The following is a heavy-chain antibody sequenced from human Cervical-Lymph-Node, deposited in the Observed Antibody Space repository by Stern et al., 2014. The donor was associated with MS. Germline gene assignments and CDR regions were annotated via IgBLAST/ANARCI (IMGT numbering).Heavy chain of an antibody. CDR3: ARARSYDSSGYHFDY. Sequence: DQLVESGAEVKKPGSSVKVSCKASGGTFSSYAISWVRQAPGQGLEWMGGLIPIFGTANYAKKFQGRVTVTADESTSTAYMEMSSLRSEDTAVYYCARARSYDSSGYHFDYWGQGTLVTVSS. CDR2: LIPIFGTA. D-gene: IGHD3-22*01. CDR1: GGTFSSYA. V-gene: IGHV1-69*01. J-gene: IGHJ4*02.